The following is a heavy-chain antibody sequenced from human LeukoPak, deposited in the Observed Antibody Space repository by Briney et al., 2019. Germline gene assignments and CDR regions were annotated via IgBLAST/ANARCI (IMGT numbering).Heavy chain of an antibody. Sequence: PSETLSLTCAVYGGSFSGYYWSWIRQPPGKGLEWLGEINHSGSTNYNPSLKSRVTISVDTSKKQFSLKLSSVTAADTAVYYCARGVPTATARWFDPWGQGTLVTVSS. CDR3: ARGVPTATARWFDP. CDR2: INHSGST. D-gene: IGHD2-21*02. J-gene: IGHJ5*02. CDR1: GGSFSGYY. V-gene: IGHV4-34*01.